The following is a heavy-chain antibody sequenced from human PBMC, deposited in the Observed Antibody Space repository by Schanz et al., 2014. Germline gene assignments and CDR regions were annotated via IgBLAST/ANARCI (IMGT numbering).Heavy chain of an antibody. CDR2: IYSSGST. Sequence: QVHLQESGPGLVKPSETLSLTCTVSGGSISNNYWGWIRQPPGKGLEWIGNIYSSGSTNYNPSLKSRVTISGDTSKNQFSLRLSSVTAADTAVYYCARDRLECGAECYSVEVFEIWGQGTLVIVSS. D-gene: IGHD2-21*01. CDR3: ARDRLECGAECYSVEVFEI. V-gene: IGHV4-59*01. J-gene: IGHJ4*02. CDR1: GGSISNNY.